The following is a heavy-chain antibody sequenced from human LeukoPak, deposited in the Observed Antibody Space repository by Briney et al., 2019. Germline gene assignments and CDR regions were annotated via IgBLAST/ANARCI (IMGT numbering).Heavy chain of an antibody. J-gene: IGHJ4*02. CDR2: ISNSSSTI. CDR3: ARDLGYYDYVWGSYRSKGTYDY. CDR1: GFTFSSYS. Sequence: GGSLRLSCAASGFTFSSYSMNWVRQAPGKGLEWVSYISNSSSTIYYADSVKGRFTISRDNAKNSLYLQMNSLRAEDTAVYYCARDLGYYDYVWGSYRSKGTYDYWGQGTLVTVSS. V-gene: IGHV3-48*01. D-gene: IGHD3-16*02.